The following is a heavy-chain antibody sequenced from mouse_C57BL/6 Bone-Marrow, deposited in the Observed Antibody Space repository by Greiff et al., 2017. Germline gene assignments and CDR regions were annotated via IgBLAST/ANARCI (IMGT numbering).Heavy chain of an antibody. CDR2: ISSGSSTI. CDR3: ARDLLYWYFDV. Sequence: VQLKESGGGLVKPGGSLKLSCAASGFTFSDYGMHWVRQAPEKGLEWVAYISSGSSTIYYADTVKGRFTISRDNAKNTLFLQMTSLRSEDTAMYYCARDLLYWYFDVWGTGTTVTVSS. V-gene: IGHV5-17*01. D-gene: IGHD2-1*01. CDR1: GFTFSDYG. J-gene: IGHJ1*03.